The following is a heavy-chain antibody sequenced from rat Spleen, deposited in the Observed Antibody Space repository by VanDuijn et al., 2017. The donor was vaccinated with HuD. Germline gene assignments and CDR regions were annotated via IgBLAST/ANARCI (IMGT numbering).Heavy chain of an antibody. J-gene: IGHJ4*01. D-gene: IGHD1-2*01. V-gene: IGHV2-63*01. Sequence: QVQLKVSGPGLVQPSQTLSLTCTVSGFSLTGNNVHWVRQPPGKGLEWMGRMRYDGDTSYNSALRSRLCVTRDTSKNQVFLKMDSLQTDDTAIYYCSRAIAADYVMAAWGQGASVTVSS. CDR2: MRYDGDT. CDR3: SRAIAADYVMAA. CDR1: GFSLTGNN.